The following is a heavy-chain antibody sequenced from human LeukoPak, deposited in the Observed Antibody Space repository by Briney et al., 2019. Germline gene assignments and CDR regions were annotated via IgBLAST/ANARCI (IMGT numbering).Heavy chain of an antibody. CDR2: MNPNSGNT. CDR3: ARPRGPQQGSPLFDY. V-gene: IGHV1-8*02. CDR1: GNSFISFA. Sequence: SGNSFISFAISWVRQAPGQGLEWMGWMNPNSGNTGYAQKFQGRVTLTRDTSISTAHMEVSSLTFEDTAVYYCARPRGPQQGSPLFDYWGQGTLVTVSS. D-gene: IGHD2-15*01. J-gene: IGHJ4*02.